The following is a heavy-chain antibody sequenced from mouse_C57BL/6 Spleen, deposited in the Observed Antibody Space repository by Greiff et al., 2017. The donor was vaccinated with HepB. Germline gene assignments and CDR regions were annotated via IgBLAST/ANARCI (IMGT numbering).Heavy chain of an antibody. V-gene: IGHV1-69*01. CDR3: AREGRQNPRDY. CDR1: GYTFTSYW. Sequence: QVQLQQPGAELVMPGASVKLSCKASGYTFTSYWMHWVKQRPGQGLEWIGEIDPSDSYTNYNQKFKGKSTLTVDKSSSTTYMQLSSLTSEDSAVYYCAREGRQNPRDYWGQGTTLTVSS. J-gene: IGHJ2*01. CDR2: IDPSDSYT. D-gene: IGHD1-1*01.